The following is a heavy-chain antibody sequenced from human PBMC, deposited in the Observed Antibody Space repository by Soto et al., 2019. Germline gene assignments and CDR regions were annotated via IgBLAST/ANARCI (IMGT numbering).Heavy chain of an antibody. V-gene: IGHV1-69*06. Sequence: SVKVSCKASGGTFSSCAISCVRQAPGQGLEWMGGIIPIFGTANYAQKFQGRVTITADKSTSTAYMELSSLRSEDTAVYYCARERIAAAGDYYYYGMDVWGQGTTVTVSS. CDR3: ARERIAAAGDYYYYGMDV. J-gene: IGHJ6*02. CDR2: IIPIFGTA. CDR1: GGTFSSCA. D-gene: IGHD6-13*01.